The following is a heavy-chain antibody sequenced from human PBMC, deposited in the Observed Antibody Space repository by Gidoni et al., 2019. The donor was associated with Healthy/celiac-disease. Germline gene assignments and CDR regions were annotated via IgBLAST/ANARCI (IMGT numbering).Heavy chain of an antibody. CDR2: INSDGSST. CDR3: ARVIWGAAAGTLGY. CDR1: GFTFSSYW. J-gene: IGHJ4*02. Sequence: EVQLVESGGGLVQPGGSLRLSCAASGFTFSSYWMHWVRQAPGNGLVWVSRINSDGSSTSYADSVKGRFTISRDNAKNTLYLQMNSLRAEDTAVYYCARVIWGAAAGTLGYWGQGTLVTVSS. D-gene: IGHD6-13*01. V-gene: IGHV3-74*01.